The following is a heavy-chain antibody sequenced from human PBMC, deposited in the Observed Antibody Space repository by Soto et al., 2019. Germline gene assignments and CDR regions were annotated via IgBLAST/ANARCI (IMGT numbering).Heavy chain of an antibody. D-gene: IGHD2-21*01. V-gene: IGHV3-23*01. CDR3: AKEVRDCVNIGCHLLRYYGMDV. J-gene: IGHJ6*02. CDR1: GFIFDNFA. Sequence: GGSLRLSCTASGFIFDNFAMNWVRQTPGKGPEWVSVVTGSGNSAYYADSVKGRFIISRDNSKNTLYLQMNSLRDDDSAVYYCAKEVRDCVNIGCHLLRYYGMDVWGQGTTVTVSS. CDR2: VTGSGNSA.